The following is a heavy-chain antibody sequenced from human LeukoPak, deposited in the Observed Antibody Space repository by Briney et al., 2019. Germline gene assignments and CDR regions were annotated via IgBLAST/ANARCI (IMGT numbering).Heavy chain of an antibody. J-gene: IGHJ6*04. D-gene: IGHD2-15*01. CDR3: ARVVMCGNGGSCYQSYYYYYGMDV. V-gene: IGHV4-34*01. CDR1: GGSFSGYY. Sequence: SETLSLTCAVYGGSFSGYYWSWIRQPPGKGLEWIGEINHSGSTNYNPSLKSRVTISVDTSKNQFSLKLSSVTAADTAVYYCARVVMCGNGGSCYQSYYYYYGMDVWGKGTTVTVSS. CDR2: INHSGST.